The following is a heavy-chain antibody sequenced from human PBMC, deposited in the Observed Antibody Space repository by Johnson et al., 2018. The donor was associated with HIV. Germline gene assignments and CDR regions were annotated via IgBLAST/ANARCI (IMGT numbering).Heavy chain of an antibody. CDR3: ATGPEYQLLWGADAFDI. CDR2: ISHDGSNR. Sequence: LVESGGGLIQPGGSLRLSCAASGFTVSSNYMSWVRQAPGKGLEWMAVISHDGSNRYYADSVKGRFTISRDNSKNTLLLQMNSLKTEDTAVYYCATGPEYQLLWGADAFDIWGQGTMVTVSS. V-gene: IGHV3-30*03. J-gene: IGHJ3*02. CDR1: GFTVSSNY. D-gene: IGHD2-2*01.